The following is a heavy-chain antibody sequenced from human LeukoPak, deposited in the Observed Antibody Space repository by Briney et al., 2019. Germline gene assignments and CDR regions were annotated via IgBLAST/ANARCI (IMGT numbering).Heavy chain of an antibody. V-gene: IGHV3-73*01. J-gene: IGHJ4*02. Sequence: GGSLRLSCASSGFTFSVSSMHCVRQASGKGLEWVGRIRGKANNYATEYAASVKGRFTISRDDSKNTAYLQMNSLQTEDTAVYYCASSCTSATCQPGHWGQGTLVTVSS. CDR3: ASSCTSATCQPGH. CDR2: IRGKANNYAT. CDR1: GFTFSVSS. D-gene: IGHD2-2*01.